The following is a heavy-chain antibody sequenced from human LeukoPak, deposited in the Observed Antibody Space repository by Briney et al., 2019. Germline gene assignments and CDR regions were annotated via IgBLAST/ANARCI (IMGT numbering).Heavy chain of an antibody. CDR1: GFTFSGYA. J-gene: IGHJ6*02. CDR3: ARDESDPDSYYYYGMDV. D-gene: IGHD1-14*01. V-gene: IGHV3-23*01. Sequence: PGGSLRLSCAVSGFTFSGYAMSWVRQAPGKGLEWVSALSDRGGSTYYADPVKGRFTISRDNSKNMMYLQMNSLRAEDTAVYYCARDESDPDSYYYYGMDVWGQGTTVTVSS. CDR2: LSDRGGST.